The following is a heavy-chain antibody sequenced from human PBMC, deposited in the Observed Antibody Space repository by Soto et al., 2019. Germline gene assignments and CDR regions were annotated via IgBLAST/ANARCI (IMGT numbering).Heavy chain of an antibody. Sequence: GGSLRLSCAASGFTFSDYYMSWIRQAPGKGLEWVSYISSSGSTIYYADSVKGRFTISRDNAKNSLYLQMNSLRAEDTAVYYCASDGVYDYIWGSYDAFDIWGQGTMVTVSS. CDR2: ISSSGSTI. CDR1: GFTFSDYY. J-gene: IGHJ3*02. CDR3: ASDGVYDYIWGSYDAFDI. V-gene: IGHV3-11*01. D-gene: IGHD3-16*01.